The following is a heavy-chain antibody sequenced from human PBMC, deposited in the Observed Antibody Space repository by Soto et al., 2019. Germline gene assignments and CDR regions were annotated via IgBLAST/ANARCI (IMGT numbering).Heavy chain of an antibody. D-gene: IGHD2-15*01. Sequence: GASVKVSCKAAGGTFINYSISWVRQAPGQGLEWMGAVLPMFGRTNYAQKFQGRVTFSADKFADTAYLELSSLRSDDTAVYFCARVVEVGTGYLMDVWGQGTTVTVSS. CDR1: GGTFINYS. CDR2: VLPMFGRT. V-gene: IGHV1-69*06. J-gene: IGHJ6*02. CDR3: ARVVEVGTGYLMDV.